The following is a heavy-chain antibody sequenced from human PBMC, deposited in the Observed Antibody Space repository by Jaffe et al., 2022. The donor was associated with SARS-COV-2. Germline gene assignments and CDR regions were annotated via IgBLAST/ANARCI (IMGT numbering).Heavy chain of an antibody. Sequence: QVQLVQSGAEVKKPGASVKVSCKASGYTFTNYDINWVRQATGQGLEWMGWMNPNSGNIGYAQKFQGRVTMTRNTSISTAYMELSSLRSEDTAVYFCARGSRVAAAGTAYLVYYYYMDIWGEGTAVTVSS. CDR3: ARGSRVAAAGTAYLVYYYYMDI. J-gene: IGHJ6*03. CDR2: MNPNSGNI. V-gene: IGHV1-8*01. CDR1: GYTFTNYD. D-gene: IGHD6-13*01.